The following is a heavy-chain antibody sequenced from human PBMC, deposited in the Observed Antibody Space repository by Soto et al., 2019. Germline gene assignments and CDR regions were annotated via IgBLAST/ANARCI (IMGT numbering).Heavy chain of an antibody. D-gene: IGHD3-3*01. CDR2: INPATGAA. J-gene: IGHJ3*02. CDR3: ARGGGVGVAGSAAFEM. V-gene: IGHV1-2*02. Sequence: QLHLVQSGAVVKKPGASVTVSCSASGYPVTAYYMHWVRQAPGRGLEWMGGINPATGAAKYTQTFQGRVTMTGATSPSTVFMELSGLTSEDTAVFYCARGGGVGVAGSAAFEMWGQGTLVTVSS. CDR1: GYPVTAYY.